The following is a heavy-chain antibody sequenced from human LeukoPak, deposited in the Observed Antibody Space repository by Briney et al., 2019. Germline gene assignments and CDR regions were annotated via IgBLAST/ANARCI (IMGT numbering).Heavy chain of an antibody. J-gene: IGHJ6*03. CDR3: ARDLGKVRGVFYYYYMDV. D-gene: IGHD3-10*01. CDR2: INWNGGST. CDR1: GFIFDDYG. Sequence: PGGSLSLSCAASGFIFDDYGMSWVRQAPGKGLEWVSGINWNGGSTGYADSVKGRFTISRDNAKNSLYLQMNSLRAEDTALYYCARDLGKVRGVFYYYYMDVWGKGNTVTVSS. V-gene: IGHV3-20*04.